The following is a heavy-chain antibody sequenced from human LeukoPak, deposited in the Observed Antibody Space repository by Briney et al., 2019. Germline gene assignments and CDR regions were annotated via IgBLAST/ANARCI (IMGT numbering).Heavy chain of an antibody. Sequence: GGSLRLSCAASGFTFSSYGMHWVRQAPGKGLEWVAVIRYDGSNKYYADSVKGRFTISRDNSKNTLYLQMNSLRAEDTAVYYCARDRGLHARGPFDYWGQGTLVTVSS. V-gene: IGHV3-33*01. CDR2: IRYDGSNK. CDR1: GFTFSSYG. CDR3: ARDRGLHARGPFDY. J-gene: IGHJ4*02. D-gene: IGHD5-24*01.